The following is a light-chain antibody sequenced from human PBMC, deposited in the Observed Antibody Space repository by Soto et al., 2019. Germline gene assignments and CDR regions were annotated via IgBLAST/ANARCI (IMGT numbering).Light chain of an antibody. CDR1: QDISNY. CDR3: QQYASYWT. Sequence: DIQMTQSPSSLSASVGDRFTITCQSSQDISNYLNWYQQKPGKAPKLLIYDASSLQSGVPSRFSGSGSGTEFTLTISSLQPDDFATYYCQQYASYWTFGQGTKVDIK. CDR2: DAS. J-gene: IGKJ1*01. V-gene: IGKV1-5*01.